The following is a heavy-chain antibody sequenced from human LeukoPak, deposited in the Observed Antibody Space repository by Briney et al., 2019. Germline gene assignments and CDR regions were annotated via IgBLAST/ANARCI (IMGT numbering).Heavy chain of an antibody. J-gene: IGHJ5*02. CDR3: ARARPLVGATLAPLLLGRFWFDP. D-gene: IGHD1-26*01. Sequence: ASVKVSCKASGYTFTGYFVHWVRQAPGQGLQWMGWINPNTGGTNYAQKFQGRVTMTRDTSISTAYMELSRLRSDDTAVYYCARARPLVGATLAPLLLGRFWFDPWGQGTLVTVSS. CDR2: INPNTGGT. CDR1: GYTFTGYF. V-gene: IGHV1-2*02.